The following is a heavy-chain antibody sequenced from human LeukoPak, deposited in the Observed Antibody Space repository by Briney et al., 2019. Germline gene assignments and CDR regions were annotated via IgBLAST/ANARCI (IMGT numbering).Heavy chain of an antibody. V-gene: IGHV4-39*01. J-gene: IGHJ4*02. Sequence: SETLSLTCNVSVGSISSTSYYWDWIRQPPGKGLEWILSSYSSGSTYYNPSLKSRVTISVDTSKNQFSLRLSSVTAADTAVYYCARSTWNDPFDYWGQGTLVTVSS. D-gene: IGHD1-1*01. CDR2: SYSSGST. CDR1: VGSISSTSYY. CDR3: ARSTWNDPFDY.